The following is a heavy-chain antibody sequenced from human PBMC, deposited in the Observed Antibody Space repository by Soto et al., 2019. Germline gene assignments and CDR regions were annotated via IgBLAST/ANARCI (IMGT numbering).Heavy chain of an antibody. J-gene: IGHJ5*02. CDR2: INHSGST. CDR3: AREVRYYNWFDP. V-gene: IGHV4-4*02. Sequence: QVQLHESGPGLVKPSGTLSLTCAVSGGSISSHNWWSWVRQPPGKGLEWIGEINHSGSTNYNPSLKSRLTISLDKSKRQFSLKLSSVTAADTAVYYCAREVRYYNWFDPWGQGTLVTVSS. CDR1: GGSISSHNW. D-gene: IGHD1-20*01.